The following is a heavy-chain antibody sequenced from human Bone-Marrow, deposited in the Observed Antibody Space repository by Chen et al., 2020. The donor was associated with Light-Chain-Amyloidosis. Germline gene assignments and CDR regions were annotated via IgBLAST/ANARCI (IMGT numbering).Heavy chain of an antibody. CDR1: GYTFPNYW. Sequence: EVQLEQSGPEVKKPGESLKISGKGPGYTFPNYWVGWVRQMPGKGREWMGVIYPDDSDARYSPSFEGQVTISADKSITTAYLQWRSLKASDTAMYYCARRRDGYNFDYWGQGTLVTVSS. J-gene: IGHJ4*02. CDR2: IYPDDSDA. CDR3: ARRRDGYNFDY. D-gene: IGHD5-12*01. V-gene: IGHV5-51*01.